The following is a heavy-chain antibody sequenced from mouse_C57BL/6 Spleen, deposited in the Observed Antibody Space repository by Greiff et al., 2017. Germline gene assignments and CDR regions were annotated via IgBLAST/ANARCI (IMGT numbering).Heavy chain of an antibody. J-gene: IGHJ2*01. V-gene: IGHV1-55*01. CDR3: ARWGSSYGY. D-gene: IGHD1-1*01. CDR1: GYTFTSYW. Sequence: QVQLQQPGAELVKPGASVKMSCKASGYTFTSYWITWVKQRPGQGLEWIGDLYPGSGSTNYNEKFKSKATLTVDTSSSTAYMQLSSLTSEDAAVYYCARWGSSYGYWGQGTTLTVSS. CDR2: LYPGSGST.